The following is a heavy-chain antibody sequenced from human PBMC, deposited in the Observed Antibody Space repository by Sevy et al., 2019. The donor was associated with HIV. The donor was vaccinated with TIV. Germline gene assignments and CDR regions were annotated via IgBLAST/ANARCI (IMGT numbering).Heavy chain of an antibody. D-gene: IGHD3-3*01. V-gene: IGHV3-7*03. CDR3: ARRYYDFWGGYSTYYYYYYYMDV. Sequence: GGSLRLSCAASGFTFSSYWMSWVRQAPGKGLEWVANIKQDGSEKNYLDSVKGRFTISRDNAKISQYLQMNSLRAEDTSVYYCARRYYDFWGGYSTYYYYYYYMDVWGKGTTVTVSS. CDR1: GFTFSSYW. J-gene: IGHJ6*03. CDR2: IKQDGSEK.